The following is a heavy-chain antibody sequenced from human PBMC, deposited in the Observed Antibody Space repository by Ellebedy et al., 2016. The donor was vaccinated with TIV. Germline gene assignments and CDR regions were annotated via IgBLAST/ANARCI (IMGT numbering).Heavy chain of an antibody. J-gene: IGHJ4*02. CDR3: ARVWIHASSGNIY. Sequence: SVKVSXXASGGTFSSYVISWVRQAPGQGLEWMGGIIPIFGTVNYAQKFQGRVTITRDTSASTAYMELSSLRSEDTAVYYCARVWIHASSGNIYWGQGTLVTVSS. V-gene: IGHV1-69*05. CDR2: IIPIFGTV. CDR1: GGTFSSYV. D-gene: IGHD4-23*01.